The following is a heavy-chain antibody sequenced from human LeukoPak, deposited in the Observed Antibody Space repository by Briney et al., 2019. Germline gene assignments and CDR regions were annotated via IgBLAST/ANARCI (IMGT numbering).Heavy chain of an antibody. J-gene: IGHJ5*02. D-gene: IGHD4-11*01. CDR3: AKAMTAVTNWFDP. CDR1: GFTFSSYG. CDR2: IRYDGSNK. Sequence: GGSLRLSCAASGFTFSSYGMHWVRQAPGKGLEWVAFIRYDGSNKYYADSVKGRFTISRDNSKNTLYLQMNSLRAEDTAVYYCAKAMTAVTNWFDPWGQGTLVTVSS. V-gene: IGHV3-30*02.